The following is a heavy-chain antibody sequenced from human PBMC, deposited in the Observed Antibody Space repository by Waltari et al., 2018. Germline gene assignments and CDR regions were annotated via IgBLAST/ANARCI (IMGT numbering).Heavy chain of an antibody. CDR2: ISADGSST. CDR3: VKERGLQRFFDS. V-gene: IGHV3-64D*06. J-gene: IGHJ4*02. CDR1: TFTFTDSA. Sequence: EVQLVESGGGLVQPGGSLRLSCAASTFTFTDSAMHWVRPAAGKGLEYVSSISADGSSTYYADSVKDRFTISRDNSKDTLYLHMSSLRREDTAVYYCVKERGLQRFFDSWGQGTLVTVSS. D-gene: IGHD1-1*01.